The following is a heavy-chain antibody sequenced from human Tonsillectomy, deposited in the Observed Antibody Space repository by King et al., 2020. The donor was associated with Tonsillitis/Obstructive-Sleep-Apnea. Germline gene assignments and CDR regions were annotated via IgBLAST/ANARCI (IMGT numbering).Heavy chain of an antibody. CDR1: GGSISSSSYY. CDR3: ARRDAVVVITFDY. D-gene: IGHD3-22*01. CDR2: IYYSGST. J-gene: IGHJ4*02. V-gene: IGHV4-39*01. Sequence: QLQESGPGLVKPSETLSLTCTVSGGSISSSSYYWGWIRQPPGKGLEWIGSIYYSGSTYYNPSLKSRVTISVDTSKNQFYLKLSSVTAADTAVYYCARRDAVVVITFDYWGQGTLVTVSS.